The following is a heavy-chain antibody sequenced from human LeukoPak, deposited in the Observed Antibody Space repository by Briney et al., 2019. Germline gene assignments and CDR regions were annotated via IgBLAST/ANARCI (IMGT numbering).Heavy chain of an antibody. CDR3: ARDGGRWLQLMPSYYYYMDV. V-gene: IGHV1-69*13. J-gene: IGHJ6*03. CDR1: GGTFSSYA. Sequence: ASVKVSCKASGGTFSSYAISWVRQAPGQGLEWMGGIIPIFGTANYAQKFQGRVTITADESTSTAYMELSSLRSEDTAVYYCARDGGRWLQLMPSYYYYMDVWGKGTTVTVSS. CDR2: IIPIFGTA. D-gene: IGHD5-24*01.